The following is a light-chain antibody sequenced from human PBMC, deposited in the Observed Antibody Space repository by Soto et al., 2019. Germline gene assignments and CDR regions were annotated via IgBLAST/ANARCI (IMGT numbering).Light chain of an antibody. V-gene: IGLV4-60*02. J-gene: IGLJ2*01. CDR3: ETWDSNTLVV. CDR2: LEGSGSH. CDR1: SGHSSYI. Sequence: QPVLTQSSSASASLGSSVKLTCTLSSGHSSYIIAWHQQQPGKAPRYLMKLEGSGSHNKGSAVPDRFSGSSSGADRYLTISNLQYEDEADYYCETWDSNTLVVFGGGTKLTVL.